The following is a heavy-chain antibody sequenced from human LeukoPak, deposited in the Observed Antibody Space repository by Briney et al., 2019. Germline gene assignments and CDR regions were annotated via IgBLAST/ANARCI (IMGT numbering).Heavy chain of an antibody. Sequence: GGSLRLSCAASGFTFSSYAMHWVRQAPGKGLEYVSAISSNGGSTYYANSVKGRFTISRDNSKNTLYLQMGSLRAEDMAVYYCARDVGGMIVVAIYWGQGTLVTVSS. CDR2: ISSNGGST. CDR1: GFTFSSYA. J-gene: IGHJ4*02. V-gene: IGHV3-64*01. D-gene: IGHD3-22*01. CDR3: ARDVGGMIVVAIY.